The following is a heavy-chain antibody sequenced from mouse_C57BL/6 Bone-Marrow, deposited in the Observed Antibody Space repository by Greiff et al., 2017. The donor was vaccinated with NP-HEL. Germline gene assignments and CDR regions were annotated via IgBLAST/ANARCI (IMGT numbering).Heavy chain of an antibody. CDR1: GFTFSSYA. Sequence: EVQGVESGGGLVKPGGSLKLSCAASGFTFSSYAMSWVRQTPEQRLEWVATISDGGSSPYYLANVQGRFTIASANAKNNLYLQMSHLKSEDTATYYCARNWDYWGQGTTLTVSS. D-gene: IGHD4-1*01. CDR2: ISDGGSSP. CDR3: ARNWDY. J-gene: IGHJ2*01. V-gene: IGHV5-4*01.